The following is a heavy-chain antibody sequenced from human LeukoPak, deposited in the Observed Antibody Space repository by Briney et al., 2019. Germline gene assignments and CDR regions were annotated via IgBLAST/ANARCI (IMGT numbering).Heavy chain of an antibody. V-gene: IGHV4-59*01. CDR1: GASINNYY. Sequence: SETLSLTCSVSGASINNYYGTWIRQPPGKGLEWIGYVYHTGASGYHPSLKSRVAMSLDTSKNQVSLNLRSVTAADTALYFCTRVVNGGHFDYWGQGTLVTVSS. CDR2: VYHTGAS. D-gene: IGHD2-8*01. J-gene: IGHJ4*02. CDR3: TRVVNGGHFDY.